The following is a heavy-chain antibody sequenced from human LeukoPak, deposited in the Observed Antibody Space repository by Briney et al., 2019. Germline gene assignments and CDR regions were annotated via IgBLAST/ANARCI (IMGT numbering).Heavy chain of an antibody. CDR3: VRDRKNYFFDY. CDR1: GITFRTYA. V-gene: IGHV3-23*01. Sequence: GGSLRLSCAVSGITFRTYAMSWVRQARGKGLEWVSSINGDGSSTYYADSVKGRFTISRDNAKNSLYLQMNSLRDEDTAVYYCVRDRKNYFFDYWGQGTLVTVSS. J-gene: IGHJ4*02. CDR2: INGDGSST.